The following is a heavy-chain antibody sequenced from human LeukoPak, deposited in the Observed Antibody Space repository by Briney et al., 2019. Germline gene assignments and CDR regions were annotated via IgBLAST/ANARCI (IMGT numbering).Heavy chain of an antibody. D-gene: IGHD3-10*01. J-gene: IGHJ4*02. V-gene: IGHV3-30*18. CDR1: GFTFSSYG. Sequence: PGRSLRLSCAASGFTFSSYGMHWVRQAPGKGLEWVAVISYDGSNKYYADSVKGRFTISRDNSKNTLYLQMNSLRAEDTAVYYCAKASVLLWALDYWGQGTLVTVSS. CDR3: AKASVLLWALDY. CDR2: ISYDGSNK.